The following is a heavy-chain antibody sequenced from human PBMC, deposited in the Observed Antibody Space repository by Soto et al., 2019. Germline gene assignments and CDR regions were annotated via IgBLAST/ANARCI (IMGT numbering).Heavy chain of an antibody. CDR3: ARFLNYYDSSGFDY. CDR1: GGSISSGGYY. D-gene: IGHD3-22*01. V-gene: IGHV4-31*03. J-gene: IGHJ4*02. Sequence: QVQLQESGPGLVKPSQTLSLTCTVSGGSISSGGYYWSWIRQHPGKGLEWIGYIYYSGSTYYNPSLKSRVNIAREPAKNHFSPKLSFLAAGETAVYYCARFLNYYDSSGFDYWGQGTLVTVSS. CDR2: IYYSGST.